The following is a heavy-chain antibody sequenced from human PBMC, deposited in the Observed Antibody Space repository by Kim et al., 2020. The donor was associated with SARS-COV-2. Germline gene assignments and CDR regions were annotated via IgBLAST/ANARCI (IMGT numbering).Heavy chain of an antibody. Sequence: SETLSLTCAVYGGSFSDYYWSWIRQSPGKGLEWIGEINHSESTNSNPSLKSRVTLSVEVSKNQFSLRLTSVTAADSAVYYCARAAFIMVRGVTITQRVGFDIWGQGKMVTVSS. CDR2: INHSEST. D-gene: IGHD3-10*01. V-gene: IGHV4-34*01. CDR3: ARAAFIMVRGVTITQRVGFDI. J-gene: IGHJ3*02. CDR1: GGSFSDYY.